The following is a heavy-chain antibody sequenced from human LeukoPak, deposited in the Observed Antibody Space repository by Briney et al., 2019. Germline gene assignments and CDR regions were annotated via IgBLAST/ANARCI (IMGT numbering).Heavy chain of an antibody. Sequence: GGSLGLSCAASGFTFGSYAMHWVRQAPGKGLEWVAVILSDGSLQNSSDSVRGRFIISRDSSSNMLYLQMNSLRGEDTAIYYCVRDGWDYWGQGTLVTVSS. CDR2: ILSDGSLQ. CDR3: VRDGWDY. V-gene: IGHV3-30*04. CDR1: GFTFGSYA. J-gene: IGHJ4*02.